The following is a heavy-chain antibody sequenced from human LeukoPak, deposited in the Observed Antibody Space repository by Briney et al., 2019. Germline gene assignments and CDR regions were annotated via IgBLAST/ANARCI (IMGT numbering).Heavy chain of an antibody. D-gene: IGHD5-24*01. V-gene: IGHV4-59*01. Sequence: SETLSLTCTVSGGSISSDYWSWIRQPPGKGLEWIGYISNSGITNYNPSLKSRVTISVDTSKNQISLKLTSVTAADTAVYYCARVGADGYNFDYWGQGTLVTVSS. J-gene: IGHJ4*02. CDR1: GGSISSDY. CDR2: ISNSGIT. CDR3: ARVGADGYNFDY.